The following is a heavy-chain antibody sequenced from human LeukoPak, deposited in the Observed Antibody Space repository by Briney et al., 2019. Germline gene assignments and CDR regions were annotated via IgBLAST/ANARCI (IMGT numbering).Heavy chain of an antibody. CDR2: FDPEDGET. D-gene: IGHD7-27*01. Sequence: ASVKVSCKPTGGTFNSYAITWVRPAPGKGLEWMGGFDPEDGETIYAQKFQGRVTMTEDTSTDTAYMELSSLRSEDTAVYYCATDPTAAWAFDYWGQGTLVTVSS. V-gene: IGHV1-24*01. J-gene: IGHJ4*02. CDR1: GGTFNSYA. CDR3: ATDPTAAWAFDY.